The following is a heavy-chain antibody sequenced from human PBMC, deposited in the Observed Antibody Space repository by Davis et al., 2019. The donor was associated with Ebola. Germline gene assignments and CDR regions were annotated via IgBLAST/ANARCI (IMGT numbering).Heavy chain of an antibody. D-gene: IGHD2-15*01. CDR1: GFSVNDYT. CDR3: ARGGLASFTRAHLDR. CDR2: LGVNGGNT. J-gene: IGHJ5*02. Sequence: PGGSLRLSCAASGFSVNDYTIHWVRQSPGKGLEYVSALGVNGGNTYYADSVRGRFTVSRDNSKNTLYLQMGSLRADDTAVYYCARGGLASFTRAHLDRWGQGTLVTVSP. V-gene: IGHV3-64*02.